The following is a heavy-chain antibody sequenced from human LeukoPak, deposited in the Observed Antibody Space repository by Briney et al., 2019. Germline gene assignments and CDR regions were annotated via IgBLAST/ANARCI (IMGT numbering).Heavy chain of an antibody. J-gene: IGHJ3*02. CDR3: ARGHLSSLFDI. CDR1: GFTFSSYA. V-gene: IGHV3-23*01. Sequence: GSLRLSCAASGFTFSSYAMSWVRQAPGKGLEWVSAISGSGGSTYYADSVKGWFTISRDNSKNTLYLQMNSLRAEDTAVYYCARGHLSSLFDIWGQGTMVTVSS. CDR2: ISGSGGST. D-gene: IGHD6-6*01.